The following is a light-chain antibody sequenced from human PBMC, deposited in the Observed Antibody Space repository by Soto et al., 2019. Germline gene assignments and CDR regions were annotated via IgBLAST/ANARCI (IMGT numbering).Light chain of an antibody. CDR2: DAS. CDR3: QQYNNWPGT. V-gene: IGKV3-15*01. CDR1: QSLRSS. J-gene: IGKJ1*01. Sequence: ETMMTQSPDTLSVSLGERATLSCRASQSLRSSLAWYQQKPGQAPRLLIYDASTRATGIPARFSGSGSGTDFTLTISGLQSEDFAVYYCQQYNNWPGTFGQGTKVDIK.